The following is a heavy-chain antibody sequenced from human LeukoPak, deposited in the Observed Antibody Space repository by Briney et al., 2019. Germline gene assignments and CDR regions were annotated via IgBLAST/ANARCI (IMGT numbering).Heavy chain of an antibody. J-gene: IGHJ5*02. D-gene: IGHD3-3*01. V-gene: IGHV3-74*01. CDR2: INSDGSST. Sequence: GGSLRLSCAASGFTFSSYWMHWVRQAPGKGLVWVSRINSDGSSTIYADSVKGRFTISRDNAKNTLYLQMNSLRAEDTAVYYCAREHGVVISRGRRYNWFDPWGQGTLVTVSS. CDR3: AREHGVVISRGRRYNWFDP. CDR1: GFTFSSYW.